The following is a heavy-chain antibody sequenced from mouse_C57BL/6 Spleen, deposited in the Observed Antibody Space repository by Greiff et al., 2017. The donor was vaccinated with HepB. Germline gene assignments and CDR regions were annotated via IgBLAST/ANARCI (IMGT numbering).Heavy chain of an antibody. CDR1: GYTFTDYE. CDR3: TRGLRRGDYFDD. V-gene: IGHV1-15*01. J-gene: IGHJ2*01. Sequence: QVQLQQSGAELVRPGASVTLSCKASGYTFTDYEMHWVKQTPVHGLEWIGAIDPETGGTAYNQKFKGKAILTADKSSSTAYMELRSLTSEDSAVYYCTRGLRRGDYFDDWGQGTTLTVSS. D-gene: IGHD2-2*01. CDR2: IDPETGGT.